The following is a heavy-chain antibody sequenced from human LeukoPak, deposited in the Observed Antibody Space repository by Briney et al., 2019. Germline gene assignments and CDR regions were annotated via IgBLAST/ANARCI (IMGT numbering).Heavy chain of an antibody. J-gene: IGHJ3*02. CDR2: INTNTGNP. CDR1: GYTFTSYA. D-gene: IGHD3-22*01. CDR3: ARDYASSGYYDAFDI. V-gene: IGHV7-4-1*02. Sequence: GASVKVSCKASGYTFTSYAMNWVRQAPGQGLEWMGWINTNTGNPTYAQGFTGRFVFSLDTSVSTAYLQFSSLRAEDTAVYYCARDYASSGYYDAFDIWGQGTMVTVSS.